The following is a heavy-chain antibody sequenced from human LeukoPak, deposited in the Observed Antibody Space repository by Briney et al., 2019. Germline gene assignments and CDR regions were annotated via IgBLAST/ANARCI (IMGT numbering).Heavy chain of an antibody. CDR3: AKIAYYYDSSGYYRLYYYYYYGMDV. D-gene: IGHD3-22*01. CDR2: ISGSGGST. V-gene: IGHV3-23*01. CDR1: GFTFSSYA. J-gene: IGHJ6*02. Sequence: PGGSLRLSCAASGFTFSSYAMSWVRQAPGKGLEWVSAISGSGGSTYYADSVKGRFTISRDNSKNTLYLQMNSLRAEDTAVYYCAKIAYYYDSSGYYRLYYYYYYGMDVWGQGTTVTVSS.